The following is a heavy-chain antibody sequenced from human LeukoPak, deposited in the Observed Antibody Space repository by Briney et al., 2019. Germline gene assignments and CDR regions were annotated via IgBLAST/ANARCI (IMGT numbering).Heavy chain of an antibody. D-gene: IGHD3-22*01. J-gene: IGHJ4*02. CDR2: IIPILGIA. V-gene: IGHV1-69*04. CDR1: GGTFSSYA. Sequence: ASVTVSCKASGGTFSSYAISWVRQAPGQGLEWMGRIIPILGIANYAQKFQGRVTITADKSTSTAYMELSSLRSEDTAVYYCARALRDDSSGYYYFDYWGQGTLVTVSS. CDR3: ARALRDDSSGYYYFDY.